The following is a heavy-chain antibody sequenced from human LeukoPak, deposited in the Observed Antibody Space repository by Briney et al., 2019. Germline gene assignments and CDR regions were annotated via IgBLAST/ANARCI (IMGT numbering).Heavy chain of an antibody. J-gene: IGHJ4*02. Sequence: ASVKVSCKASGYTFTSFDINWVRQATGQGLEWMGWMSPNSGNIGYAQKFQGRITMTRNTSISSAYMELSSLKSEDTAVYYCARGYDTSLSQGAGGDYWGQGTLVTVSS. V-gene: IGHV1-8*01. D-gene: IGHD3-22*01. CDR3: ARGYDTSLSQGAGGDY. CDR2: MSPNSGNI. CDR1: GYTFTSFD.